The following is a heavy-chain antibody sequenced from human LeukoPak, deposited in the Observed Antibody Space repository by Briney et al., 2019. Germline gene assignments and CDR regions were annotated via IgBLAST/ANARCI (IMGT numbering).Heavy chain of an antibody. Sequence: GASVKVSCKASGYTFTGYYMHWVRQAPGQGLEWMGWINPNSGGTSYAQKFQGRVTMTRDTSISTAYMELSRLRSDDTAVYYCALAGVVVPAGRSAWGQGTLVTVSS. CDR3: ALAGVVVPAGRSA. D-gene: IGHD2-2*01. J-gene: IGHJ5*02. CDR2: INPNSGGT. V-gene: IGHV1-2*02. CDR1: GYTFTGYY.